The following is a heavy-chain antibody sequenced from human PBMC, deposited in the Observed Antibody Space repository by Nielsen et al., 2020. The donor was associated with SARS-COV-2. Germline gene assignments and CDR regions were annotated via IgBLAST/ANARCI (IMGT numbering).Heavy chain of an antibody. D-gene: IGHD6-6*01. Sequence: ASVKVSCKASGYTFTSYGISWVRQAPGQGLEWMGWISAYNGNTNYAQKLQGRVTMTTDKSTSTAYMELSSLRSEDTAVYYCARENEYSSSPTPHFDYWGQGTLVTVSS. V-gene: IGHV1-18*01. CDR1: GYTFTSYG. J-gene: IGHJ4*02. CDR3: ARENEYSSSPTPHFDY. CDR2: ISAYNGNT.